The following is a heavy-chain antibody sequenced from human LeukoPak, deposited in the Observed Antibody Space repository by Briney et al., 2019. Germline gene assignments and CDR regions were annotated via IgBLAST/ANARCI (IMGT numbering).Heavy chain of an antibody. CDR3: AKSFRSTSLDY. CDR1: GFTFRSYG. D-gene: IGHD2-2*01. CDR2: ISGSGDST. J-gene: IGHJ4*02. Sequence: GGSLRLSCAASGFTFRSYGMTWVRQAPGKGLEWVSAISGSGDSTYYADSVKGRFTISRDNSRNTLYLQMNSLRAGDTDVYYCAKSFRSTSLDYWGQGTLVTVSS. V-gene: IGHV3-23*01.